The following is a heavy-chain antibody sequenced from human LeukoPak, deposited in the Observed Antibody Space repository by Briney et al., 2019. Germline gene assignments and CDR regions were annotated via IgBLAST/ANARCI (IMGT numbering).Heavy chain of an antibody. CDR2: IWYAGTNK. J-gene: IGHJ4*02. D-gene: IGHD3-10*01. V-gene: IGHV3-33*01. CDR3: ARESSLTGAYFDW. Sequence: PGGSLRLSCAAAGFTLSNYGMRWVRQAPGKGREWVAVIWYAGTNKQYVDSVKGRFTISRDNSENTLYLQMNSLRDEDTAVYYCARESSLTGAYFDWWGQGTLVTVSS. CDR1: GFTLSNYG.